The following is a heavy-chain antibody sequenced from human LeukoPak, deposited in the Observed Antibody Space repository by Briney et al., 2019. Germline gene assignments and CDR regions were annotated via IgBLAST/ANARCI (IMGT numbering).Heavy chain of an antibody. J-gene: IGHJ4*02. D-gene: IGHD1-26*01. Sequence: PSETLSLTCTVSGGSISSYYWSWIRQPPGKGLEWIGYIYYSGSTNYNPSLKSRVTISVDTSKNQFSLKLSSVTAADTAVYYCARDIVGATAGGFLHYWGQGTLVTVSS. V-gene: IGHV4-59*12. CDR1: GGSISSYY. CDR3: ARDIVGATAGGFLHY. CDR2: IYYSGST.